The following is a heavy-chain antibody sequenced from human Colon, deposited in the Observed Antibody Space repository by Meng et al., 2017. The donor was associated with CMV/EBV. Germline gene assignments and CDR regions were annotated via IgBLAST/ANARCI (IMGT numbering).Heavy chain of an antibody. D-gene: IGHD3-16*01. CDR3: RTGHYDRA. J-gene: IGHJ5*01. V-gene: IGHV3-7*01. CDR2: IKGDGTEE. Sequence: GGSLRLSCEASDFNFGNFWMNWVRQAPGKGLEWVANIKGDGTEEYYVDSVKGRFTISRDNAKNSLYLQMNSPRVEDTALYYCRTGHYDRAWGHGTLVTVSS. CDR1: DFNFGNFW.